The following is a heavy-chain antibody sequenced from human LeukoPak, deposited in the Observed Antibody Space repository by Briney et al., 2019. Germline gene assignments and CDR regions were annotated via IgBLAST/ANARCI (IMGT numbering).Heavy chain of an antibody. CDR1: GYTLTELS. D-gene: IGHD2-15*01. V-gene: IGHV1-24*01. Sequence: ASVKVSCKVSGYTLTELSMHWVRQAPGKGLEWMGGFDPEDGETIYAQKFQGRVTMTEDTSTDTAYMELSSLRSEDTAVYYCATILGCSGGSCYPDYWGQGTLVTVSS. CDR2: FDPEDGET. CDR3: ATILGCSGGSCYPDY. J-gene: IGHJ4*02.